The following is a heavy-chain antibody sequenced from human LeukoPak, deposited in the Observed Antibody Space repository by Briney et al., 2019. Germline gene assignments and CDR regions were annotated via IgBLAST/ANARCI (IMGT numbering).Heavy chain of an antibody. Sequence: SETMSLTRAVYGGSFSYYYWMWLHQPPGKGLEWMATIYYNAGTYFNPSLHSQFTISVDTSKNHFSLKLSSVTAEDTDVYYCARGRNSSSWYWFYYYYMDVWGKGTTVTVSS. D-gene: IGHD6-13*01. CDR2: IYYNAGT. CDR3: ARGRNSSSWYWFYYYYMDV. J-gene: IGHJ6*03. CDR1: GGSFSYYY. V-gene: IGHV4-34*01.